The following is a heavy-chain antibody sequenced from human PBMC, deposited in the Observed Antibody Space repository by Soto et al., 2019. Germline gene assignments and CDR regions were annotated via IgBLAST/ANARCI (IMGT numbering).Heavy chain of an antibody. D-gene: IGHD3-10*01. J-gene: IGHJ4*02. CDR1: GFPFTSYG. Sequence: QVQLVESGGGVVQPGRSLRLSCAASGFPFTSYGMHWVREGPDKGLEWVAIISYDGSDKYYADSVKGRFTISRDNSKNNLYLQMNRLRPEDTALYYCVGGQYYFDYRGQGTLVIVSS. CDR2: ISYDGSDK. V-gene: IGHV3-30*03. CDR3: VGGQYYFDY.